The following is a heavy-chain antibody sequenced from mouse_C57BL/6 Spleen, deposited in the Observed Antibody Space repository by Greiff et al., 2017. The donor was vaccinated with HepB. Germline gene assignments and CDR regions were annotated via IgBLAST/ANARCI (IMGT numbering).Heavy chain of an antibody. CDR2: INPSTGGT. J-gene: IGHJ2*01. Sequence: VQLQQSGPELVKPGASVKISCKASGYSFTGYYMHWVKQSSEKSLEWIGEINPSTGGTSYNQKFKGKATLTVDKSSSTAYMQLKSLTSEDSAVYYCARTPPAYYSNPYYFDYWGQGTTLTVSS. CDR1: GYSFTGYY. D-gene: IGHD2-5*01. CDR3: ARTPPAYYSNPYYFDY. V-gene: IGHV1-43*01.